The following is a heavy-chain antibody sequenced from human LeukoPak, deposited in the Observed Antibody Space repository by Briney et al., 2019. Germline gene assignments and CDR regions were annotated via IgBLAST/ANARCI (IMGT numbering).Heavy chain of an antibody. CDR3: ARPLTATQLVLLGY. V-gene: IGHV1-8*01. CDR2: MNPNSGNT. CDR1: GYTFTSYD. D-gene: IGHD6-13*01. Sequence: ASVKVSCKASGYTFTSYDINWVRQATGQGLEWMGWMNPNSGNTGYAQKFQGRVTMTRNTSISTAYMELSSLRSEDMAVYYCARPLTATQLVLLGYWGQGTLVTVSS. J-gene: IGHJ4*02.